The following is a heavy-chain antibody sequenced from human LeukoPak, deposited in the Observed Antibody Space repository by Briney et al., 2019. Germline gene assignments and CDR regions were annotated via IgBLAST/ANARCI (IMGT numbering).Heavy chain of an antibody. CDR3: VSFYETY. D-gene: IGHD2/OR15-2a*01. Sequence: GGSLRLSCAASGNYWMHWVRQAPGKGLVWVSHINSDGSWTSYADSVKGRFTISKDNDKNTVFLQMNSLRAEDTAVYYCVSFYETYWGRGTLVTVSS. J-gene: IGHJ4*02. CDR1: GNYW. CDR2: INSDGSWT. V-gene: IGHV3-74*01.